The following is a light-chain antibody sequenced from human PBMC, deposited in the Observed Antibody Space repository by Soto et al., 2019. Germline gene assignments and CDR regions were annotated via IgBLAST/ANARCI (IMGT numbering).Light chain of an antibody. CDR1: QGISSA. CDR2: DAS. V-gene: IGKV1D-13*01. J-gene: IGKJ5*01. CDR3: QQFNNYLIT. Sequence: IQLTHSPSSLSASVGDRVTITCRASQGISSALAWYQQKPGKAPKLLIYDASSLESGVPSRFSGSGSGTDFTLTISSLQPEDFATYYCQQFNNYLITFGQGTRLEIK.